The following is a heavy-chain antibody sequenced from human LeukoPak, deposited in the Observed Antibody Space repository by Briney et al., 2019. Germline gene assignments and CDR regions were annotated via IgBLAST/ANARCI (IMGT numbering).Heavy chain of an antibody. CDR1: GFSLSTYG. CDR2: ITGTGGST. V-gene: IGHV3-23*01. Sequence: GSLRLSCAASGFSLSTYGVSWVRQPQGKGLEWVSGITGTGGSTYYADSVKGRFTVSRDTSKNTLYLQMNSLRAEDTAIYYCAKDHGTAVAGFYYWGQGTLVTVSS. CDR3: AKDHGTAVAGFYY. D-gene: IGHD6-19*01. J-gene: IGHJ4*02.